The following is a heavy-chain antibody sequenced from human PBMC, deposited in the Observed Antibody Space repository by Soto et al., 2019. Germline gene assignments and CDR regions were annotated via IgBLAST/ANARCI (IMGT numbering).Heavy chain of an antibody. D-gene: IGHD2-8*01. V-gene: IGHV3-74*03. CDR2: INPDGSKT. CDR3: TRDPSYCTNGVCYPDY. CDR1: GSTFNTHR. J-gene: IGHJ4*02. Sequence: PGGSVRLSCAASGSTFNTHRIHWVRQAPGKGLVWVSRINPDGSKTKFADSVKGRFTISRDNAKNTVYLQMNSLGAEDTAVYYCTRDPSYCTNGVCYPDYWGQGTLVLVFS.